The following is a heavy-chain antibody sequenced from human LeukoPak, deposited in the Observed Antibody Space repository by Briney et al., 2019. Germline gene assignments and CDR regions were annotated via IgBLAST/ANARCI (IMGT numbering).Heavy chain of an antibody. D-gene: IGHD6-13*01. V-gene: IGHV4-39*07. J-gene: IGHJ4*02. CDR1: GGSVSSSNSY. Sequence: SETLSLTCTVSGGSVSSSNSYWGWIRQPPGKGLEWIGEINHSGSTNYNPSLKSRVTISVDTSKNQFSLKLSSVTAADTAVYYCQLDNDYWGQGTLVTVSS. CDR2: INHSGST. CDR3: QLDNDY.